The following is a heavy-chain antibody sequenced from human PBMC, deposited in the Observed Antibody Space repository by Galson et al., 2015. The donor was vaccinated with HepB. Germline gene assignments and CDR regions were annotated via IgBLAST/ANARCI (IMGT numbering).Heavy chain of an antibody. D-gene: IGHD6-13*01. V-gene: IGHV5-51*01. Sequence: QSGAEVKKPGESLKISCKGSGYTFTTYWIGWVRQMPGKGLEWMGIIYPGDSDTRYSPSFQGQVTISADKSISTAYLQWSSLKASDTAMYYCARHVRSGSSWGSNNWFDPWGQGTLVTVSS. CDR3: ARHVRSGSSWGSNNWFDP. CDR2: IYPGDSDT. CDR1: GYTFTTYW. J-gene: IGHJ5*02.